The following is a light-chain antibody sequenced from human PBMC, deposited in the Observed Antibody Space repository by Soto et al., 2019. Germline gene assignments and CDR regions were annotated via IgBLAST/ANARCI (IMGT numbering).Light chain of an antibody. J-gene: IGKJ1*01. Sequence: EIVMTQSPATLSVSPGERVTLSCRASQDIRSSLAWYQQKPGQAPRLLIYGASNRATGIPDRFSGSGSGTDFTLTISRLEPEDFAVYYCQQYGSSGTFGQGTKVDIK. CDR1: QDIRSS. CDR3: QQYGSSGT. V-gene: IGKV3-20*01. CDR2: GAS.